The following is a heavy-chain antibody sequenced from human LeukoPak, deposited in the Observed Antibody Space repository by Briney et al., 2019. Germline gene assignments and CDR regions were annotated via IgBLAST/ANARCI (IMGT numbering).Heavy chain of an antibody. CDR2: IYHSGST. CDR3: ARAGWGLLTFDI. V-gene: IGHV4-30-2*01. Sequence: SETLSLTCTVSGGSISSYSWSWIRQPPGKGLEWIGYIYHSGSTYYNPSLKSRVTISVDRSKNQFSLKLSSVTAADTAVYYCARAGWGLLTFDIWGQGTMVTVSS. CDR1: GGSISSYS. D-gene: IGHD2-21*02. J-gene: IGHJ3*02.